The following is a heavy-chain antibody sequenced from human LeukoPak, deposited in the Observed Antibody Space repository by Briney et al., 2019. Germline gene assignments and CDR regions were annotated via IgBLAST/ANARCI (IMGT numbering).Heavy chain of an antibody. CDR1: GFSISSGYY. Sequence: SETLSLTCAVSGFSISSGYYWGWIRQPPGKGLEWIGSIYHSGSTYYNPSLKSRVTISVATSRNQFSLKLNSVTAADTAVYYCARDPREGYSGPQYYHGMDVWGKGTTVTVSS. J-gene: IGHJ6*04. CDR2: IYHSGST. V-gene: IGHV4-38-2*02. CDR3: ARDPREGYSGPQYYHGMDV. D-gene: IGHD5-12*01.